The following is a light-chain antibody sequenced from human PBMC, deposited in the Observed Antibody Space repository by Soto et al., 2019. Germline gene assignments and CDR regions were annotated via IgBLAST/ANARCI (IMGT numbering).Light chain of an antibody. CDR1: SSDVGGYNY. J-gene: IGLJ1*01. V-gene: IGLV2-8*01. CDR3: SSYAGSNNFVV. CDR2: EVS. Sequence: QSALTQPPSASGSPGQSVTISCTGTSSDVGGYNYVSWYQQHPGKAPKLMIYEVSKRPSGVPDRFSGSKSGNTASLTVSGLQDEDEADYYCSSYAGSNNFVVFGTGTKLTVL.